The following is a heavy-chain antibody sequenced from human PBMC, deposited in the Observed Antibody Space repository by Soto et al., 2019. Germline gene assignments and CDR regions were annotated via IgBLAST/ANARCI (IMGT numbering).Heavy chain of an antibody. Sequence: PSETLSLTCAVYGGSFSGYYWSWIRQPPGKGLEWIGEINHSGSTNYNPSLKSRVTISVDTSKNQFSLKLSSVTAADTAVYYCARGRVRYYGSGVWDYWGQGTLVTVSS. CDR3: ARGRVRYYGSGVWDY. CDR2: INHSGST. D-gene: IGHD3-10*01. V-gene: IGHV4-34*01. CDR1: GGSFSGYY. J-gene: IGHJ4*02.